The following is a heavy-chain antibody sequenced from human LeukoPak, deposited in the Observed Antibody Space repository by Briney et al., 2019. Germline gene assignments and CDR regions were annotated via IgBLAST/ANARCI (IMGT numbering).Heavy chain of an antibody. CDR3: ARGGLTIAEATTSWYLDY. D-gene: IGHD1-26*01. Sequence: GGSLRLSCAASGFTFNTYGMHWVRQAQGKGLEWVALIWYDGSNENYADSVKGRFTISRDNSRNTLYLQMNSLRGEDTAVYYCARGGLTIAEATTSWYLDYWGQGTLVTVSS. V-gene: IGHV3-33*01. CDR1: GFTFNTYG. CDR2: IWYDGSNE. J-gene: IGHJ4*02.